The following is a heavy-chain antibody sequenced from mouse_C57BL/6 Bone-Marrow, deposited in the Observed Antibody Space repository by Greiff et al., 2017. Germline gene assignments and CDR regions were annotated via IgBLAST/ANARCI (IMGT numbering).Heavy chain of an antibody. V-gene: IGHV1-5*01. CDR1: GYTFTSYW. CDR3: RLLLRSVLYAMDY. J-gene: IGHJ4*01. D-gene: IGHD1-1*01. CDR2: IYPGNSDT. Sequence: EVQLQESGTVLARPGASVKMSCKTSGYTFTSYWMHWVKQRPGQGLEWIGAIYPGNSDTSYNQKFKGKAKLTAVTSASTAYMELSSLTNEDSAVYYCRLLLRSVLYAMDYWGQGTSVTVSS.